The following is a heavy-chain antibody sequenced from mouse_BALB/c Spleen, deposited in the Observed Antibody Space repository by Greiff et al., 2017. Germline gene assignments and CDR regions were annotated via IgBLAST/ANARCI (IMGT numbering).Heavy chain of an antibody. Sequence: EVKLVESGGGLVQPGGSLKLSCAASGFTFSSYTMSWVRQTPEKRLEWVAYISNGGGSTYYPDTVKGRFTISRDNAKNTLYLQMSSLKSEDTAMYYCARRGNSLAMDYWGQGTSVTVSS. CDR1: GFTFSSYT. V-gene: IGHV5-12-2*01. CDR3: ARRGNSLAMDY. D-gene: IGHD2-1*01. J-gene: IGHJ4*01. CDR2: ISNGGGST.